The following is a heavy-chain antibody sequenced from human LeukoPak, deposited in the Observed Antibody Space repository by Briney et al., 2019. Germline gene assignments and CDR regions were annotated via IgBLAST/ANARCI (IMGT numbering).Heavy chain of an antibody. CDR1: GFTFSSYS. D-gene: IGHD4-17*01. CDR2: ISSVSSTI. V-gene: IGHV3-48*02. Sequence: PGGALRLSCAASGFTFSSYSMNWVRQAPGKGLEWVSYISSVSSTIYNADPVKGRFTISRDNAKKSMYLQMNSLRDEDTAVYYCARLAYGDYVADYWGQGTLVTVSS. CDR3: ARLAYGDYVADY. J-gene: IGHJ4*02.